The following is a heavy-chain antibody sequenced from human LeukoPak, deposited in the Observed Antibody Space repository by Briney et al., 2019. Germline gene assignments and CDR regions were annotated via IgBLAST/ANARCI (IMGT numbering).Heavy chain of an antibody. J-gene: IGHJ6*02. CDR2: TYYRSKWYY. CDR1: GDSVSRISVA. CDR3: SLARSEYHYGMDV. Sequence: SQTLSLTCAISGDSVSRISVAWNWIRQSPSRGLEWLGRTYYRSKWYYEYAVSVKSRINISPDTSKNQFSLQLTSVTPEDTAVYYCSLARSEYHYGMDVWGQGTTVTVSS. V-gene: IGHV6-1*01.